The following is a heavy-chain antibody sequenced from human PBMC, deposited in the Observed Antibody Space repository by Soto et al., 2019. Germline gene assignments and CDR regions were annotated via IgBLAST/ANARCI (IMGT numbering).Heavy chain of an antibody. Sequence: QVQLVESGGGVGQPGKSLRLSCAASGFRFSDYALHWVRQAPGKGLEWVAVVSYDDGNEYYADSVKGRFTISRDNSRNTLYRKRTSLRAEDRVVFYGGRDYRAWGSTGTGFYFALWGQGPLLTVS. D-gene: IGHD3-10*01. CDR3: GRDYRAWGSTGTGFYFAL. CDR2: VSYDDGNE. J-gene: IGHJ4*02. CDR1: GFRFSDYA. V-gene: IGHV3-30*03.